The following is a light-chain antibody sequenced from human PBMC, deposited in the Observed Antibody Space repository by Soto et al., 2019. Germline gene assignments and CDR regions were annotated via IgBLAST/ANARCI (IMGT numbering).Light chain of an antibody. CDR1: HDVSVS. CDR2: DAS. V-gene: IGKV3-11*01. J-gene: IGKJ2*01. CDR3: QQRASWPYT. Sequence: EIVLTQSPDTLSLSPGEGATLSCRASHDVSVSLVWYRQRPGQSARLLIHDASNRATGISARFSGSGSGTDFTLTIGSLEPEESALYYCQQRASWPYTSGQGTKVEIK.